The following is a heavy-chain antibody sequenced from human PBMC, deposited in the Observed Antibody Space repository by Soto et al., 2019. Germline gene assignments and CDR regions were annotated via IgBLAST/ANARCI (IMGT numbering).Heavy chain of an antibody. D-gene: IGHD4-17*01. J-gene: IGHJ4*02. CDR2: ISYDGSNK. CDR1: GFSVSIYG. V-gene: IGHV3-30*18. CDR3: AKDRRSVHDYGDPYYFDY. Sequence: SLKLASAACGFSVSIYGIDWVLQAKGKGLEWVAVISYDGSNKYYADSVKGRFTISRDNSKNTLYLQMNSLRAEDTAVYYCAKDRRSVHDYGDPYYFDYWGQGTLVTVSS.